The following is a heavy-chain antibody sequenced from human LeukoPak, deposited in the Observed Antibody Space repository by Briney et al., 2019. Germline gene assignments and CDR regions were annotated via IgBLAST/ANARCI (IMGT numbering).Heavy chain of an antibody. CDR1: VGTFSSYA. CDR3: ASGTTDIVVVPATLRNYYFDY. J-gene: IGHJ4*02. V-gene: IGHV1-69*06. Sequence: GASVKVSCKASVGTFSSYAISWVRQAPGQGLEWMGGIIPIFGTANYAQKFQGRVTITADKSTSTAYMELSSLRSEDTAVYYCASGTTDIVVVPATLRNYYFDYWGQGTLVTVSS. D-gene: IGHD2-2*01. CDR2: IIPIFGTA.